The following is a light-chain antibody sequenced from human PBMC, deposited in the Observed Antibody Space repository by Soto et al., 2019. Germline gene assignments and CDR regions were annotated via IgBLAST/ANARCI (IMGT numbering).Light chain of an antibody. CDR3: MQALQTPRT. J-gene: IGKJ1*01. V-gene: IGKV2-28*01. CDR1: QSLLQSNGNNC. Sequence: DIVMTQSPLSLPVTPGEPASISCRSSQSLLQSNGNNCLDWYLQKPGQSPQLLIYLGSNRASGVPDRFSGSGSGTDFTLKISRVEAEDVGVYYCMQALQTPRTFGQGTKADVK. CDR2: LGS.